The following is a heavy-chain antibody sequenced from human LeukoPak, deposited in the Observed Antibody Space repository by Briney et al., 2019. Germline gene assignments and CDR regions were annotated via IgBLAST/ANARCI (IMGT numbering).Heavy chain of an antibody. CDR2: ISGSYGST. J-gene: IGHJ4*02. Sequence: GGSLRLSCAASGFTFSSYAMSWVRQAPGKGLEWVSTISGSYGSTYYADSVKGRFTISRDSPKNTLYLQMDSLRAEDTAVYYCAEGPMTTVTTGNFDYWGQGTLVTVSS. D-gene: IGHD4-17*01. CDR3: AEGPMTTVTTGNFDY. V-gene: IGHV3-23*01. CDR1: GFTFSSYA.